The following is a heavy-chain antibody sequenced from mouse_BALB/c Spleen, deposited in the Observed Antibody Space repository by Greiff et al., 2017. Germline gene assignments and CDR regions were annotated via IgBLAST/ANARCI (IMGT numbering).Heavy chain of an antibody. CDR3: ARRAPGADYFDY. J-gene: IGHJ2*01. CDR2: ISYSGST. V-gene: IGHV3-2*02. CDR1: GYSITSDYA. Sequence: EVKLLESGPGLVKPSQSLSLTCTVTGYSITSDYAWNWIRQFPGNKLEWMGYISYSGSTSYNPSLKSRISITRDTSKNQFFLQLNSVTTEDTATYYCARRAPGADYFDYWGQGTTLTVSS. D-gene: IGHD3-1*01.